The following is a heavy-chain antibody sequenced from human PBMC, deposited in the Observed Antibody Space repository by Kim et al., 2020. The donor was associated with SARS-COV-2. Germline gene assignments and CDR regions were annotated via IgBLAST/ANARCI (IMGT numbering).Heavy chain of an antibody. D-gene: IGHD3-10*01. CDR2: IKQDGSEK. V-gene: IGHV3-7*01. J-gene: IGHJ4*02. CDR1: GFTFSSYW. Sequence: GGSLRLSCAASGFTFSSYWMSWVRQAPGKGLEWVANIKQDGSEKYYVDSVKGRFTISRDNAKNSLYLQMSSLRAEDTAVYYCARDHRSSDYYGSGPELYFDYWGQGTLVTVSS. CDR3: ARDHRSSDYYGSGPELYFDY.